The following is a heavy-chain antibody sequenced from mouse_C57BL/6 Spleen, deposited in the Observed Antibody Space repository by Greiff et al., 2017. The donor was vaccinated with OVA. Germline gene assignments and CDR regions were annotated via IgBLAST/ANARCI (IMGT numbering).Heavy chain of an antibody. CDR1: GYSFTGYF. CDR3: AIGRPEEYFDY. D-gene: IGHD3-3*01. J-gene: IGHJ2*01. Sequence: VQLKESGPELVKPGDSVKISCKASGYSFTGYFMNCVMQSHGKSLEWIGRINPYNGDTFYNQKFKGKATLTVDKSSSTAHMELRSLTSEDSAVYYCAIGRPEEYFDYWGQGTTLTVSS. V-gene: IGHV1-20*01. CDR2: INPYNGDT.